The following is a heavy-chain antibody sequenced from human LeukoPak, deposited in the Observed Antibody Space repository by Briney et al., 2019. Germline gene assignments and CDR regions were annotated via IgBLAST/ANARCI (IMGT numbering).Heavy chain of an antibody. CDR2: IYYGGST. J-gene: IGHJ4*02. CDR1: GGSISSYY. Sequence: PSETLSLTCTVSGGSISSYYWSWIRQPPGKGLEWIGYIYYGGSTNYNPSLKSRVTISVDTSKNQFSLKLSSVTAADTAVYYCAGGELRYFDWLSDGPVVPPIYDYWGQGTLVTVSS. V-gene: IGHV4-59*01. D-gene: IGHD3-9*01. CDR3: AGGELRYFDWLSDGPVVPPIYDY.